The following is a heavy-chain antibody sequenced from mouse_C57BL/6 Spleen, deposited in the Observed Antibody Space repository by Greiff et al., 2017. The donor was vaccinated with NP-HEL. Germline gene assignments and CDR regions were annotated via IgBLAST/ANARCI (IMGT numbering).Heavy chain of an antibody. Sequence: VQLQQSGAELVKPGASVKISCKASGYAFSSYWMHWVKQRPGQGLEWIGQIYPGDGDTHYNGKFQGKATLTADKSSSTAYMQLSSLTSEDTAVSFCARRPLPLRGFDYGGKGTTLTVSS. V-gene: IGHV1-80*01. CDR3: ARRPLPLRGFDY. J-gene: IGHJ2*01. CDR2: IYPGDGDT. CDR1: GYAFSSYW. D-gene: IGHD1-2*01.